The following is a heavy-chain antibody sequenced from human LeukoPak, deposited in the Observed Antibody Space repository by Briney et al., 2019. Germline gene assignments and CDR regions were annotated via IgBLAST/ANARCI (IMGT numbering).Heavy chain of an antibody. D-gene: IGHD1-26*01. CDR1: GFTFSSYA. CDR3: ARSWDARLNFDY. V-gene: IGHV3-23*01. Sequence: GGSLRLSCAASGFTFSSYAMSWVRQAPGKGLEWVSAISGSGGNTYYADSVKGRFTISRDNSKNTVNLQMNDLRAEDTAVYYCARSWDARLNFDYWGQGTLVTVSS. CDR2: ISGSGGNT. J-gene: IGHJ4*02.